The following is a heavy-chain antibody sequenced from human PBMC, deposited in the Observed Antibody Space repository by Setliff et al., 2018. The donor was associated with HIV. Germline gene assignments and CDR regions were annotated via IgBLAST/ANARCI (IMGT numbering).Heavy chain of an antibody. J-gene: IGHJ5*02. CDR3: ARGGTSSNWFGP. CDR2: IFYSGSA. CDR1: GGSISSSNYY. V-gene: IGHV4-39*07. D-gene: IGHD2-2*01. Sequence: ETLSLTCTVSGGSISSSNYYWGWIRQPPGKGREWIGSIFYSGSANYNPSLTSPVTISVDTSKNQFSLKLTSVTAADTAVYYCARGGTSSNWFGPWGQGTLVTVSS.